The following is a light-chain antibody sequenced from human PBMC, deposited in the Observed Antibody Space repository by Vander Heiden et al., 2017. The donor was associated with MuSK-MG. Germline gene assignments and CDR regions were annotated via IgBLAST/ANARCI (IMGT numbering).Light chain of an antibody. CDR3: CSYAGLASYV. CDR2: EVM. CDR1: SSDVGKYNL. Sequence: QSALTQPASVSGSPGQSITISCTGTSSDVGKYNLVSWYPQPPGKAPKLMIFEVMTRPSGVSNRFSGSKSGNMASLTISGLQAEDEADYYCCSYAGLASYVFGTGTKVTVL. V-gene: IGLV2-23*02. J-gene: IGLJ1*01.